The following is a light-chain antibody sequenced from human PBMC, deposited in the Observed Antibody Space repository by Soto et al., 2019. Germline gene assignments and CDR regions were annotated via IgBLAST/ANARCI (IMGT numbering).Light chain of an antibody. CDR2: DAS. J-gene: IGKJ1*01. V-gene: IGKV1-5*01. CDR3: QQYNSHPWT. CDR1: QSISSW. Sequence: DIQMTQSPSTLSASVGDRVTITCRASQSISSWLAWYQRKPGKAPKLLIYDASSLESGVPSRFSGSGSGTEFTLTISSLQPDDFATYYCQQYNSHPWTFGQGTKVDIK.